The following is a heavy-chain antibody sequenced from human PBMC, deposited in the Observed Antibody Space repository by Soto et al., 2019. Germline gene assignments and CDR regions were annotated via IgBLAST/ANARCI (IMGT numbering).Heavy chain of an antibody. CDR2: INPSGGST. CDR3: ARDYAPFKDLADYYYGMDV. D-gene: IGHD2-2*01. Sequence: ASVKVSCKASGYTFTSYYMHWVRQAPGQGLEWMGIINPSGGSTSYAQKFQGRVTMTRDTSTSTVYLELGSLRSEDTAVYYCARDYAPFKDLADYYYGMDVWGQGTTVTVSS. CDR1: GYTFTSYY. V-gene: IGHV1-46*01. J-gene: IGHJ6*02.